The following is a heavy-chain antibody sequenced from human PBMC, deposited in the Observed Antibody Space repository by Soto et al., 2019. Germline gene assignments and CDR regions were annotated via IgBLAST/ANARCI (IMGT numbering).Heavy chain of an antibody. Sequence: EVQLVESGGGLVKPGGSLRLSCAASGFTFSSYSMNWVRQAPGKGLEWVSSISSSSSYIYYADSVKGRFTISRDNAKNSLYLQMNSLRAEDTAVYYCARDRGDYDFWSGYYRASFGLDIWGQGTMVTVSS. CDR3: ARDRGDYDFWSGYYRASFGLDI. J-gene: IGHJ3*02. CDR2: ISSSSSYI. V-gene: IGHV3-21*01. D-gene: IGHD3-3*01. CDR1: GFTFSSYS.